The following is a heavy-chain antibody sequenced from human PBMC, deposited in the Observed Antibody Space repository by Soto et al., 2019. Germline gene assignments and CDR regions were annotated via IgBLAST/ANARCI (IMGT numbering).Heavy chain of an antibody. V-gene: IGHV3-23*01. CDR2: ISGSGGLT. J-gene: IGHJ2*01. CDR3: ATIPVAGNWYFGL. D-gene: IGHD6-19*01. CDR1: GFTFSNYG. Sequence: EVQLLESGGGLVQPGESLRLSCAASGFTFSNYGMSWVRQAPGKGLEWVSAISGSGGLTYYADSVKGRFTVSRDNSKYTLYLQMTSLRADDTAVYYCATIPVAGNWYFGLWGRGTLVTVSS.